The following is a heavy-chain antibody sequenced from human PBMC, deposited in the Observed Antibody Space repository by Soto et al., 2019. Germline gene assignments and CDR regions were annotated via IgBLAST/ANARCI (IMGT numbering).Heavy chain of an antibody. CDR3: ARAGHYYGSGSYPYLYYYYGMDV. CDR2: INPNSGGT. J-gene: IGHJ6*02. V-gene: IGHV1-2*04. CDR1: GYTFTGYY. Sequence: GASVKVSCKASGYTFTGYYMHWVRQAPGQGLEWMGWINPNSGGTNYAQKFQGWVTMTRDTSISTAYMELSRLRSDDTAVYYCARAGHYYGSGSYPYLYYYYGMDVWGQGTTVTVSS. D-gene: IGHD3-10*01.